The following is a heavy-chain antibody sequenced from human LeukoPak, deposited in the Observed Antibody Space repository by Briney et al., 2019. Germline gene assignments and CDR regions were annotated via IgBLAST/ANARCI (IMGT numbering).Heavy chain of an antibody. Sequence: DSVTVSCKASGYTFTDYYLHWVRQAPGQGLEWMAWINSNSGGTNNAQKFQGRVTMTRDTSINTASMELTSLSSDDTAVYYCAKTEPGLTTVTRFDPWGQGTLVTVSS. D-gene: IGHD4-17*01. CDR1: GYTFTDYY. CDR2: INSNSGGT. V-gene: IGHV1-2*02. J-gene: IGHJ5*02. CDR3: AKTEPGLTTVTRFDP.